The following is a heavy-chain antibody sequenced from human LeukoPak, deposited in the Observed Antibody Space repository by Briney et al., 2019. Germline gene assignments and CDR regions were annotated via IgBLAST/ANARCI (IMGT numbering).Heavy chain of an antibody. CDR2: ISSSSSYI. CDR1: GFTFSSYS. CDR3: ASSKYSGSNYNY. Sequence: GGSLRLSCAASGFTFSSYSMNWVRQAPGKGLEWVSSISSSSSYIYYADSVKGRFTISRDNAKNSLYLQMNSLRAEDTAVYYCASSKYSGSNYNYWGQGTLVTVSS. D-gene: IGHD1-26*01. J-gene: IGHJ4*02. V-gene: IGHV3-21*01.